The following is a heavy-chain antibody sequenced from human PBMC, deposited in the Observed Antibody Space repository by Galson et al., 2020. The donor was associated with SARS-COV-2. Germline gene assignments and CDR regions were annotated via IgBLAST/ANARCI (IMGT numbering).Heavy chain of an antibody. J-gene: IGHJ6*02. CDR2: ISGSGRST. CDR3: AKGPLGGYYDSSGYYFPVDYYYGMDV. V-gene: IGHV3-23*01. D-gene: IGHD3-22*01. Sequence: GESLKISCAASGFTFSSYAMSWVRQAPGKRLEWVSDISGSGRSTYYADSVKGRLTTSRANSNNTLYLQMNSLRAEDTAVYYCAKGPLGGYYDSSGYYFPVDYYYGMDVWCQGTTVTVSS. CDR1: GFTFSSYA.